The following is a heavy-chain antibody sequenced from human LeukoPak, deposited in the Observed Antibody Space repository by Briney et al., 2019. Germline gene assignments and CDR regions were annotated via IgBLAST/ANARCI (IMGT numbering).Heavy chain of an antibody. CDR2: IYYSGST. J-gene: IGHJ4*02. D-gene: IGHD6-19*01. CDR1: GGSISSGGYS. Sequence: PSQTLSLTCAVSGGSISSGGYSWSWIRQPPGKGLEWIGYIYYSGSTNYNPSLKSRVTISVDTSKNQFSLKLSSVTAADTAVYYCAREGSGWYSYDYWGQGTLVTVSS. V-gene: IGHV4-61*08. CDR3: AREGSGWYSYDY.